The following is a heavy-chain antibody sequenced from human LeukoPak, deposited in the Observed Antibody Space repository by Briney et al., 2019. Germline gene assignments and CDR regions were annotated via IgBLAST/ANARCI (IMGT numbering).Heavy chain of an antibody. V-gene: IGHV3-21*01. J-gene: IGHJ4*02. CDR1: GFTFSSYM. CDR2: INSGSTYT. D-gene: IGHD1-1*01. Sequence: GGSLRLSCAASGFTFSSYMMNWVRQAPGKGLEWVPSINSGSTYTYYTESVKGRFTVSRDNAKNSLFLQMNSLRAEDTAIYYCARSLTTLTYEGYWGQGTLVTVSS. CDR3: ARSLTTLTYEGY.